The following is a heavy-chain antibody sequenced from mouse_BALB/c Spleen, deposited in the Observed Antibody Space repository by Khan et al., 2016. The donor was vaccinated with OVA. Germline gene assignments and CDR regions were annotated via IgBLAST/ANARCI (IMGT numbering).Heavy chain of an antibody. CDR2: IWSVGIT. CDR1: GFSLTNYG. V-gene: IGHV2-2*02. D-gene: IGHD1-1*02. Sequence: QVQLKESGPGLVQPSQSLSITCTVSGFSLTNYGVHWVRQSPGKGLEWLGVIWSVGITDYNETFISRLSISKDISKSQVFFKMNSLQANDTAIYYCAKNRNGYFDYWGQGTTLTVSS. CDR3: AKNRNGYFDY. J-gene: IGHJ2*01.